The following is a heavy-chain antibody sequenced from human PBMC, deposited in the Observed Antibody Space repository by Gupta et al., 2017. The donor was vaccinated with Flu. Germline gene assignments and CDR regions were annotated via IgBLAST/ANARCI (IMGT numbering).Heavy chain of an antibody. Sequence: EVQLVESGGGLVKPGGSLRLSCAASGFTFSSYSMNWVRQAPGKGLEWVSSISSSSSYIYYADSVKGRFTISRDNAKNSLYLQMNSLRAEDTAVYYCARGNSYRARGDDYWGQGTLVTVSS. V-gene: IGHV3-21*01. J-gene: IGHJ4*02. CDR1: GFTFSSYS. CDR3: ARGNSYRARGDDY. D-gene: IGHD5-18*01. CDR2: ISSSSSYI.